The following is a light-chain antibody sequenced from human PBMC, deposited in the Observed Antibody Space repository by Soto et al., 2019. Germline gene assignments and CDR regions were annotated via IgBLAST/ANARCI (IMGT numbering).Light chain of an antibody. V-gene: IGKV3-20*01. Sequence: EIVLTQSPGTLSLSPGERATLSCRASQSVSSNYLAWYQQKPGQAPRLLIYGASSRATSIPDRFSGSGSGTDFTLTISRLEPEDFAVYYCQQYGGSSGTFGQGTKVEI. J-gene: IGKJ1*01. CDR1: QSVSSNY. CDR2: GAS. CDR3: QQYGGSSGT.